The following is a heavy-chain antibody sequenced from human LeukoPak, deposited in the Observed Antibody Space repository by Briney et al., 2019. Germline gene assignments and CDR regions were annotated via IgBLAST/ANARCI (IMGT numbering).Heavy chain of an antibody. Sequence: GGSLRLSCAASGFTFSSYGMHWVRQAPGKGLEWVAFIRYDGSNKYHADSVKGRFTISRDNSKNTLYLQMNSLRAEDTAVYYCAKSLFYCSSTSCSDNWFDPWGQGTLVTVSS. CDR2: IRYDGSNK. CDR3: AKSLFYCSSTSCSDNWFDP. V-gene: IGHV3-30*02. J-gene: IGHJ5*02. D-gene: IGHD2-2*01. CDR1: GFTFSSYG.